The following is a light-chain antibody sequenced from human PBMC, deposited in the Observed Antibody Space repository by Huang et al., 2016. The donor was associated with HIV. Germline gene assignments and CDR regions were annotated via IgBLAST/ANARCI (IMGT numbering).Light chain of an antibody. CDR3: QQYGTSPWT. V-gene: IGKV3-20*01. CDR1: ESVSRNY. CDR2: SAS. Sequence: EIVLRQSPETLSLSPGERATLSCWAVESVSRNYFAWYKQNPGQAPRLLIYSASTRATGIPDRFSCTVSGTDFTLTINRLEPEDFAVYYCQQYGTSPWTFGQGTKVEIK. J-gene: IGKJ1*01.